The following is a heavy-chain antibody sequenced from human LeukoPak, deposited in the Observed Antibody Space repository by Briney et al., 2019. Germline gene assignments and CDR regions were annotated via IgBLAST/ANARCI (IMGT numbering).Heavy chain of an antibody. J-gene: IGHJ6*03. Sequence: HPGGSLRLSCAASGFTFSSYGMHWVRQAPGKGLEWVAVISYDGSNKYYADSVKGRFTISRDNSKNTLYLQMNSLRAEDTAVYYCAKASIYYYMDVWGRGTTVTVS. CDR2: ISYDGSNK. CDR1: GFTFSSYG. D-gene: IGHD2/OR15-2a*01. CDR3: AKASIYYYMDV. V-gene: IGHV3-30*18.